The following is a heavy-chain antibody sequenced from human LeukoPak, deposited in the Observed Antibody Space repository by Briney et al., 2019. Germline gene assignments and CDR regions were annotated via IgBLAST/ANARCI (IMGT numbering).Heavy chain of an antibody. Sequence: SETPSLTCTVSGGSIISHYWSWIRQPPGKGLEWIGYTYYSGSTKYNPSLESRVSISVDASKNEFSLRLTSVTAADTAVYYCAIKKGGWFDPWGQGILVTVSP. D-gene: IGHD1-26*01. V-gene: IGHV4-59*08. CDR3: AIKKGGWFDP. J-gene: IGHJ5*02. CDR2: TYYSGST. CDR1: GGSIISHY.